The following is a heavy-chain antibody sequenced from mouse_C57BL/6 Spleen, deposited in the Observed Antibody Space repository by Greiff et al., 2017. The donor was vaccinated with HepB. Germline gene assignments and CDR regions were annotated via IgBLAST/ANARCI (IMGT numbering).Heavy chain of an antibody. V-gene: IGHV10-1*01. D-gene: IGHD2-3*01. CDR3: VRHDDPDYAMDY. CDR1: GFSFNTYA. J-gene: IGHJ4*01. CDR2: IRSKSNNYAT. Sequence: DVMLVESGGGLVQPKGSLKLSCAASGFSFNTYAMNWVRQAPGKGLEWVARIRSKSNNYATYYADSVKDRFTISRDDSESMLYLQMNNLKTEDTAMYYCVRHDDPDYAMDYWGQGTSVTVSS.